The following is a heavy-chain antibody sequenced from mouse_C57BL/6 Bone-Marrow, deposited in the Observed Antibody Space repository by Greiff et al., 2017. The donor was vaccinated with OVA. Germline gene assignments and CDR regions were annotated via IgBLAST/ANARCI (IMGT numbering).Heavy chain of an antibody. V-gene: IGHV1-64*01. CDR2: IHPNSGST. J-gene: IGHJ4*01. CDR1: GYTFTSYW. D-gene: IGHD2-3*01. Sequence: QVQLQQPGAELVKPGASVKLSCKASGYTFTSYWMHWVKQRPGQGLEWIGMIHPNSGSTNSNEKFKSKATLTVDKSSSTAYMQLSSLTSEDSAVYYCARYDGYYVYYYAMDYWGQGTSVTVSS. CDR3: ARYDGYYVYYYAMDY.